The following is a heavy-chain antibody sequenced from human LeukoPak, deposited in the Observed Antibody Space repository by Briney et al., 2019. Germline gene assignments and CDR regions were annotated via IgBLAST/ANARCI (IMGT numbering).Heavy chain of an antibody. CDR3: AKDPMVRGVIPYYFDY. CDR1: GFTFSSYG. Sequence: GGALRLSCAASGFTFSSYGMHWVRQAPGKGLEWVAFIRYDGSNKYYADSVKGRFTISRDNSKNTLYLQMNSLRAADTAVYYCAKDPMVRGVIPYYFDYWGQGTLVTVSS. V-gene: IGHV3-30*02. CDR2: IRYDGSNK. D-gene: IGHD3-10*01. J-gene: IGHJ4*02.